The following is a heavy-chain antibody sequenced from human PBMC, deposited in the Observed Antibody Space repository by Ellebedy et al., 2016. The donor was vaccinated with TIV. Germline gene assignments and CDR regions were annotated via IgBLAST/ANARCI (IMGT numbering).Heavy chain of an antibody. CDR2: ISGSGATI. Sequence: GESLKISCAASGFTFSTSEMNWFRQAPGKGLEWLSYISGSGATIFYADSVRGRFTISRDDAKNSLYLQMNSLRAEDTAVYYCARGRDYWGQGTLVTVSS. V-gene: IGHV3-48*03. CDR1: GFTFSTSE. CDR3: ARGRDY. J-gene: IGHJ4*02.